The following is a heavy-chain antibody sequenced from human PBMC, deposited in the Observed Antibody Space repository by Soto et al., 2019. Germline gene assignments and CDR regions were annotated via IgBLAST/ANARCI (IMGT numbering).Heavy chain of an antibody. CDR1: GYTFTSYG. V-gene: IGHV1-18*01. CDR2: ISAYNGNT. J-gene: IGHJ4*02. Sequence: QVQLVQSGAEVKKPGASVKVSCKASGYTFTSYGLSWVRQPPGQGLEWMGWISAYNGNTNYAQKLQRRVTMTTDTSTSTSYMELRSLRADDTAVYYCASSNRITMVRGVSYYFDYWGQGTLFTVSS. D-gene: IGHD3-10*01. CDR3: ASSNRITMVRGVSYYFDY.